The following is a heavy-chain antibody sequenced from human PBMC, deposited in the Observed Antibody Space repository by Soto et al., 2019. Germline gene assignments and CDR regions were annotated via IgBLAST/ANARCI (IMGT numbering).Heavy chain of an antibody. CDR1: GGSISSYY. CDR3: ARQKDGDGGYYFDY. J-gene: IGHJ4*02. Sequence: PSETLSLTCTVSGGSISSYYWSWIRQPPGKGLEWIGYIYYSGSTNYNPSLKSRVTISVDTSKNQFSLKLSSVTAADTAVYYCARQKDGDGGYYFDYWGQGTLVTVSS. V-gene: IGHV4-59*08. CDR2: IYYSGST. D-gene: IGHD3-10*01.